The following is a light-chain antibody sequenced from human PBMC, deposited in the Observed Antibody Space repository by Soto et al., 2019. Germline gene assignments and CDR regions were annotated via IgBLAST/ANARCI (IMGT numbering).Light chain of an antibody. CDR2: AAS. CDR1: QDIRNF. Sequence: DIQMTQSPTSLSASVGGRVTITCRASQDIRNFVAWYQQKPGKAPKLLIYAASTLQSGVPSRFSGSGSGTDFTLTLNSLQPEDVATYSCQKYSSVPVFGPGTKVEIK. V-gene: IGKV1-27*01. J-gene: IGKJ3*01. CDR3: QKYSSVPV.